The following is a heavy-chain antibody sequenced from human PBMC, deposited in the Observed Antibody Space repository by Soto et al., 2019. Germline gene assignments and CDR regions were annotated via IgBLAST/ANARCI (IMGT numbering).Heavy chain of an antibody. CDR1: GYTFTYRY. D-gene: IGHD6-6*01. V-gene: IGHV1-45*02. CDR2: ITPFNGNT. J-gene: IGHJ3*02. Sequence: ASVKVSCKASGYTFTYRYLHWVRQAPGQALEWMGWITPFNGNTNYAQKFQDRVTITRDRSMSTAYMELSSLRSEDTAMYYCARSGEYSISSDAFDIWGKGTMVTVSS. CDR3: ARSGEYSISSDAFDI.